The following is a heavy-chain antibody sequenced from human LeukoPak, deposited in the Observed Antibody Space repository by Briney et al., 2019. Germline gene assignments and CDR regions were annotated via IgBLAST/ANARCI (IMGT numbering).Heavy chain of an antibody. V-gene: IGHV5-51*01. D-gene: IGHD6-6*01. CDR2: TYPGDSDT. CDR1: GNSFTSYW. Sequence: GESLKISCKGSGNSFTSYWIGWVRQMPGKGLEWMGITYPGDSDTRYSPSFQGQVTISADKSINTTYLQWSSLKASDTAMYYCARLRSLYRSLSGHFDYWGQGTLVTVSS. CDR3: ARLRSLYRSLSGHFDY. J-gene: IGHJ4*02.